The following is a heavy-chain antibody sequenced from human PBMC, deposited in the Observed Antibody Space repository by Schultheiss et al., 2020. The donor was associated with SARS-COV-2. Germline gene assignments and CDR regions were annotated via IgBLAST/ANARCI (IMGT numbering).Heavy chain of an antibody. Sequence: LRLSCTVSGGSISSGGYYWSWIRQHPGKGLEWIGYIYYSGSTNYNPSLKSRVTISVDTSKNQFSLKLSSVTAADTAVYYCARLAARRGWFDPWGQGTLVTVSS. CDR1: GGSISSGGYY. CDR3: ARLAARRGWFDP. D-gene: IGHD6-6*01. CDR2: IYYSGST. V-gene: IGHV4-31*03. J-gene: IGHJ5*02.